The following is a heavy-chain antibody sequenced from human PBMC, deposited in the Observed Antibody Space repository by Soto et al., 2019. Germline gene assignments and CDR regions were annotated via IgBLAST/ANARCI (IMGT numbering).Heavy chain of an antibody. D-gene: IGHD3-3*01. J-gene: IGHJ6*02. CDR3: ARKNDFSSRSFYYSGMDL. Sequence: SETLSLTCTVSGGSISSGGYYWSWIRQHPGKGLEWMGYIYRSGNAYYNPSLESRLTISVDTSKNQFSLKLSSVTAADTAVYYCARKNDFSSRSFYYSGMDLWGQGTTVTVSS. CDR1: GGSISSGGYY. V-gene: IGHV4-31*03. CDR2: IYRSGNA.